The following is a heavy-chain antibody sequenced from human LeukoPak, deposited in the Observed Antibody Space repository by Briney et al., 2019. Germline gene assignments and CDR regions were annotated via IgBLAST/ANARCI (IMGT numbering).Heavy chain of an antibody. CDR3: ARFYTIFGVVTPYYFDY. Sequence: PSETLSLTCTVSGGSISSYYWSWIRQPPGKGLEWIGYIYYSGSTNYNPSLKSRVTISVEPSKNQFSLKLGSVTAADTAVYYCARFYTIFGVVTPYYFDYWGQGTLVTVSS. CDR2: IYYSGST. V-gene: IGHV4-59*01. D-gene: IGHD3-3*01. CDR1: GGSISSYY. J-gene: IGHJ4*02.